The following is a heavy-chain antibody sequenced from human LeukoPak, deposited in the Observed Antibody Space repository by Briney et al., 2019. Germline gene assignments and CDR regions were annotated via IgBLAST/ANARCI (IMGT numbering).Heavy chain of an antibody. J-gene: IGHJ4*02. V-gene: IGHV3-74*01. Sequence: GSLRLSCAASGFTFSSYWMHWVRQAPGKGLVWVARISSEGGTTNYADSVKGRFTISRDNAKNTLYLQMNSLRAEDTAVYYCARIIVAYTGVDYWGQGTLVTVSS. CDR2: ISSEGGTT. D-gene: IGHD5-12*01. CDR3: ARIIVAYTGVDY. CDR1: GFTFSSYW.